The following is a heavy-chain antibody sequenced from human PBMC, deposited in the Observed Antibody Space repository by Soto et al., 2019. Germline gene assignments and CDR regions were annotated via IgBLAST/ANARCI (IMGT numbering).Heavy chain of an antibody. CDR2: ISSSSSYI. CDR1: GFAFSSYS. Sequence: EVQLVESGGGLVKPGGSLRLSCAASGFAFSSYSMNWVRQAPGKGLEWVSSISSSSSYIYYADSVKGRFTISRDNAKNSLYLQMNSLRAEDTAVYYCARDAMGDFDYWGQGTLVTVSS. V-gene: IGHV3-21*01. J-gene: IGHJ4*02. CDR3: ARDAMGDFDY. D-gene: IGHD2-2*01.